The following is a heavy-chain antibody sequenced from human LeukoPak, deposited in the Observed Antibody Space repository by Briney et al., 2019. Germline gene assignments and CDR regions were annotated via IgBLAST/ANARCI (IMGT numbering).Heavy chain of an antibody. CDR1: GGSITNTNY. CDR2: VNLQGST. V-gene: IGHV4-4*02. J-gene: IGHJ4*02. CDR3: ARERSGSFLAFDY. D-gene: IGHD1-26*01. Sequence: KPSGTLSLTCGVSGGSITNTNYWTWVRQPPGKGLEWIGEVNLQGSTNYNPSLMGRVAISVDTSENHISLQLTSVTAADTAVYYCARERSGSFLAFDYWGQGTLVTVSS.